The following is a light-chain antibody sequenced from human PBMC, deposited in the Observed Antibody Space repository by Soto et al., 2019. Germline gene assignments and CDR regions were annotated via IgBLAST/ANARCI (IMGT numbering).Light chain of an antibody. CDR1: QSVSSN. V-gene: IGKV3-15*01. Sequence: EIVIKQSPATLSVXPGXRXNRSXRASQSVSSNLAGYQRKPGQGPGLLIYGACTRATGIPARFSGSGSGTEFTLTISSLQSEDFAVYYCQQYNNWPRTFGQGTKVDI. J-gene: IGKJ1*01. CDR2: GAC. CDR3: QQYNNWPRT.